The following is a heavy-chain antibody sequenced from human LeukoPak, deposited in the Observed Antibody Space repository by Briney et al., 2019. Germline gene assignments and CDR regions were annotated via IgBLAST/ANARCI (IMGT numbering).Heavy chain of an antibody. CDR3: AMQSSVNWYFDL. CDR1: GFTFSSYA. J-gene: IGHJ2*01. Sequence: PGGSLRLSCAASGFTFSSYAMSWVRQAPGKGLEWVSAISGSGGSTYYADSVKGRFTISRDNSKNTLYLQMNSLRAEDTAVYYCAMQSSVNWYFDLWGRGTLVTVSS. V-gene: IGHV3-23*01. CDR2: ISGSGGST.